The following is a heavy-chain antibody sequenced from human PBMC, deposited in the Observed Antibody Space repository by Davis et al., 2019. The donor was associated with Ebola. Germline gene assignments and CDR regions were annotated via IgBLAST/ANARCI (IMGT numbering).Heavy chain of an antibody. CDR2: INPSGGST. CDR1: GYTFTSYY. V-gene: IGHV1-46*01. D-gene: IGHD2-15*01. Sequence: AASVKVSCKASGYTFTSYYMHWVRQAPGQGLEWMGIINPSGGSTSYAQKFQGRVTMTRDTSTSTVYMELSSLRSDDTAVYYCARGVVVVAATTYYYYGMDVWGQGTTVTVSS. CDR3: ARGVVVVAATTYYYYGMDV. J-gene: IGHJ6*02.